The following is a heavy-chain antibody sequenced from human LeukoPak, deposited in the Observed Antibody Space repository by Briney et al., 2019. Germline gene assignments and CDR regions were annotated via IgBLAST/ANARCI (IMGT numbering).Heavy chain of an antibody. CDR2: INHSGST. V-gene: IGHV4-34*01. CDR3: ASWYYPYYYYGMDV. J-gene: IGHJ6*02. D-gene: IGHD1-7*01. CDR1: GGSFSGYY. Sequence: SETLSLTCAVYGGSFSGYYWSWIRQPPGKGLEWIGEINHSGSTNYNPSLKSRVTISVDTSKNQFSLKLSSVTAADTAVYYCASWYYPYYYYGMDVWGQGTTVTVSS.